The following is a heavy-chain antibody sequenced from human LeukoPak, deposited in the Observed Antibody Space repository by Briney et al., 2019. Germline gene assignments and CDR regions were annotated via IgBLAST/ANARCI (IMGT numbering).Heavy chain of an antibody. CDR1: GYTFTSYG. J-gene: IGHJ6*02. D-gene: IGHD1-26*01. CDR2: ISAYNGNT. Sequence: ASVTVSCTASGYTFTSYGISWVRQAPGQGLEGMGWISAYNGNTNYAQKLQGRVTITTDTSTSTAYMELRSLRSDDTAVYYCARDPSGSYYYYGMDVWGQGTTVTVSS. CDR3: ARDPSGSYYYYGMDV. V-gene: IGHV1-18*01.